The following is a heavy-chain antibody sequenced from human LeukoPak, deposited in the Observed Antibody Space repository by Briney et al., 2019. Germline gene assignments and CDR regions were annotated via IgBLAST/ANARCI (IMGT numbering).Heavy chain of an antibody. D-gene: IGHD6-13*01. V-gene: IGHV4-34*01. CDR3: ARGPSPGIAAAGTPLGY. J-gene: IGHJ4*02. CDR1: GRSFSGYY. CDR2: INHSGST. Sequence: PSETLSLTCAVYGRSFSGYYWSWIRQPPGKGLEWIGEINHSGSTNYNPSLKSRVTISVDTSKNQLSLKLSSVTAADTAVYYCARGPSPGIAAAGTPLGYWGQGTLVTVSS.